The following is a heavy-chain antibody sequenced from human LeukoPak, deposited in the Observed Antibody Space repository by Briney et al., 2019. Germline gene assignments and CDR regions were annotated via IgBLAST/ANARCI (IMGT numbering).Heavy chain of an antibody. V-gene: IGHV4-39*07. CDR2: IYYSGST. CDR3: ARDGSSYGDYEHETQYDLDAFDI. D-gene: IGHD4-17*01. J-gene: IGHJ3*02. CDR1: GDSISSSSSY. Sequence: SETLSLTCTVSGDSISSSSSYWGWIRQPPGEGLEWIGSIYYSGSTYYNPSLKSRVTISVDTSKNQFSLKLSSVTAADTAVYYCARDGSSYGDYEHETQYDLDAFDIWGQGTMVTVSS.